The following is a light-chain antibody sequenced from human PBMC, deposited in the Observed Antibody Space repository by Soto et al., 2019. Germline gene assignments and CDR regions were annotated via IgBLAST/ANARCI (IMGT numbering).Light chain of an antibody. CDR1: QGISSY. J-gene: IGKJ1*01. CDR2: DAS. V-gene: IGKV1-8*01. CDR3: QQYESYSPWT. Sequence: ALRLTQSPSSFSASTGDSVTIPCRASQGISSYLAWYQQKPGKAPKLLIYDASTLQSGVPSRYSGSGSGTEFTLTISNPQPDDFATYYCQQYESYSPWTFGQGTKVDIK.